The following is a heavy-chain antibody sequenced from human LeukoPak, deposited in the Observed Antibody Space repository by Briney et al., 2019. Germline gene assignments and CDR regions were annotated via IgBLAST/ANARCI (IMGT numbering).Heavy chain of an antibody. CDR3: ASHRGGSCSWHFDY. CDR1: LGPISNYY. CDR2: IYYSGST. D-gene: IGHD2-15*01. V-gene: IGHV4-59*08. Sequence: SSETLSLTCSVSLGPISNYYCSWIRQPPGKGLEWIGYIYYSGSTNYSPSLKSRVTISVDTSKNQFSVKLASVTDGDTSVYDCASHRGGSCSWHFDYWGQGTLVTVSS. J-gene: IGHJ4*02.